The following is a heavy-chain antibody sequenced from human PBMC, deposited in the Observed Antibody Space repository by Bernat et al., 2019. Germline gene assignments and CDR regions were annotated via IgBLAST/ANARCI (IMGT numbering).Heavy chain of an antibody. Sequence: QVQLVESGGGVVQPGRSLRLSCAASGFTFSSYAMHWVRQAPGKGLEWVAVISYDGSNKYYADSVKGRFTISRDNSKNTLYLQMNSLRAEDTAVYYCAREKQWLEIGLQGYFDYWGQGTLVTVSS. D-gene: IGHD6-19*01. CDR2: ISYDGSNK. V-gene: IGHV3-30-3*01. CDR3: AREKQWLEIGLQGYFDY. J-gene: IGHJ4*02. CDR1: GFTFSSYA.